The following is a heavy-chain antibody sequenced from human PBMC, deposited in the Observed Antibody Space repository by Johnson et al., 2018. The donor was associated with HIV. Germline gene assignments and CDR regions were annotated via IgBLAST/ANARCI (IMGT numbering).Heavy chain of an antibody. Sequence: QVQLVESGGGVVQPGKSLTLSCVGSGLSFSNFGIHWVRQAPGKGPEWVAVISFDGNLKQYADSVKGRFPISRDNSKNTLYLQMTSLRQDDTAVYSCYCTDHVGAGSESKGTFDAWGQGTMVTVSS. J-gene: IGHJ3*01. CDR2: ISFDGNLK. V-gene: IGHV3-30*03. CDR1: GLSFSNFG. D-gene: IGHD3-10*01. CDR3: YCTDHVGAGSESKGTFDA.